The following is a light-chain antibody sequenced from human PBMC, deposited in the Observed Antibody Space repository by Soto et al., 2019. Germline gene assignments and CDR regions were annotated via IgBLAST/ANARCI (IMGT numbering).Light chain of an antibody. V-gene: IGKV3-20*01. CDR3: QQYGDSPDTDRWT. CDR2: GAS. J-gene: IGKJ1*01. Sequence: EIVLTQSPGTLSLSPGERASLSCRASQSVRSSSLAWYQQKPGQPPRLLIYGASSRATGIPGRFSGSGSGTDFTLTISRLEPEDFAVYFCQQYGDSPDTDRWTFGPGTKVEIK. CDR1: QSVRSSS.